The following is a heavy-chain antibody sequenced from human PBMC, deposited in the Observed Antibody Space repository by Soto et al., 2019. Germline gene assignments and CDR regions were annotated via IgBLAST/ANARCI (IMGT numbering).Heavy chain of an antibody. Sequence: ASVKVSCKASGYTFTSYGISWVRQAPGQGLEWMGWISAYNGNTNYAQKLQGRVTMTTDTSTSTAYMELRSLRSDDTAVYYCARAGKKLRHYYYYGMDVWGQGTTVTVSS. V-gene: IGHV1-18*04. CDR1: GYTFTSYG. D-gene: IGHD5-12*01. CDR3: ARAGKKLRHYYYYGMDV. J-gene: IGHJ6*02. CDR2: ISAYNGNT.